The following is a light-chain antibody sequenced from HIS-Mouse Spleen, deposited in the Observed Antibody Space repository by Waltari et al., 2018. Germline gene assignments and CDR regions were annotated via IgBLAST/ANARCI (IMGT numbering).Light chain of an antibody. CDR1: SLRSDY. V-gene: IGLV3-19*01. CDR2: GKN. Sequence: SSELTQDPAVSVALGQTVRITCQGDSLRSDYASGYQKKPGQAPVLVIYGKNNRPSGIPDRFSGSSSGNTASLTITGAQAEDEADYYCNSRDSSGNHVVFGGGTKLTVL. J-gene: IGLJ2*01. CDR3: NSRDSSGNHVV.